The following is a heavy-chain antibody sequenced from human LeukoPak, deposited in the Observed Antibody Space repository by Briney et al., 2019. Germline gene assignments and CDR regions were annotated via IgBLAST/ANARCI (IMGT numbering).Heavy chain of an antibody. D-gene: IGHD6-13*01. CDR1: GYTFTSYD. V-gene: IGHV1-8*01. CDR3: AGAASSSWYSYYYYYGMDV. CDR2: MNPNSGNT. Sequence: ASVKVSCKASGYTFTSYDINWVRQATGQGLEWMGWMNPNSGNTGYAQKFQGRVTMTRNTSISTAYMELSSLRSQDTAVYYCAGAASSSWYSYYYYYGMDVWGQGTTVTVSS. J-gene: IGHJ6*02.